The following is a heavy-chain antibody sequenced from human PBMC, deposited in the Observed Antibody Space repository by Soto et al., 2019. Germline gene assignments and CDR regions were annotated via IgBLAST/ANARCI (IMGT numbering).Heavy chain of an antibody. V-gene: IGHV3-30*18. D-gene: IGHD5-12*01. J-gene: IGHJ2*01. CDR3: AKDIGYRGYEVWYFDL. Sequence: QVQLVESGGGVVQPGRSLRLSCAASGFTFSTCGMHWVRQAPGKGLEWVAITSYHGNKEYYADSVKGRFTISRDNSKNTLYLQINSLTAEDPALYSCAKDIGYRGYEVWYFDLWGRGTLVTVSS. CDR2: TSYHGNKE. CDR1: GFTFSTCG.